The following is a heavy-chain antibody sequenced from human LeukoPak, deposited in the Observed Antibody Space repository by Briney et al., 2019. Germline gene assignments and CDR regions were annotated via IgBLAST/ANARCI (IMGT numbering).Heavy chain of an antibody. D-gene: IGHD2-21*02. CDR2: ISYDGSNK. J-gene: IGHJ4*02. V-gene: IGHV3-30-3*01. CDR3: ARDPPYSPYCGGDCYSETGDY. CDR1: GFTFSSYA. Sequence: PGGSLRLSCAASGFTFSSYAMHWVRQAPGKGLEWVAVISYDGSNKYYADSVKGRFTISRDNSKNTLYLQMNSLRAEDTAVYYRARDPPYSPYCGGDCYSETGDYWGQGTLVTVSS.